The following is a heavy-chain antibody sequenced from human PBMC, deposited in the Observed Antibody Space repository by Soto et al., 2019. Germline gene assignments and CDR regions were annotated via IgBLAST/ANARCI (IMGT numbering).Heavy chain of an antibody. D-gene: IGHD2-21*02. V-gene: IGHV4-59*01. J-gene: IGHJ5*02. Sequence: SETLSLTCTVSGGSISSYYWSWIRQPPGKGLEWIGYIYYSGSTNYNPSLKSRVTISVDTSKNQFSLKLSSVTAADTAVYYCARAAYCGGDCYPNWFDPWGQGTLVTVSS. CDR3: ARAAYCGGDCYPNWFDP. CDR2: IYYSGST. CDR1: GGSISSYY.